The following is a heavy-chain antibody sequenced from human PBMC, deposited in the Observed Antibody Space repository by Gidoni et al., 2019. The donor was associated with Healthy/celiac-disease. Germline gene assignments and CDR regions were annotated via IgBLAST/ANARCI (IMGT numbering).Heavy chain of an antibody. V-gene: IGHV4-61*02. CDR3: ARDVLGYDDY. CDR1: GGSISSGSYY. Sequence: QVQLQESGPGLVKPSQTLPLTCTVSGGSISSGSYYWSWIRQPAGKGLEWIGRIYTSGRTNYNPSLKSRVTISVDTSKNQFSLKLSSVTAADTAVYYGARDVLGYDDYWGQGTLVTVSS. J-gene: IGHJ4*02. CDR2: IYTSGRT. D-gene: IGHD2-2*01.